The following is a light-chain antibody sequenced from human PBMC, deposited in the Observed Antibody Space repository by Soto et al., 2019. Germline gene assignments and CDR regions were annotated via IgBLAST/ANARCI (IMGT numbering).Light chain of an antibody. V-gene: IGKV1-39*01. J-gene: IGKJ1*01. CDR1: QSISSY. CDR2: AAS. CDR3: QQSYSTLRT. Sequence: DIQMTQSPSSLSASVGDRVTITCRASQSISSYLNWYQQKPGKDPKLLIYAASSLQSGGPSRFSGSGSGTDFTLTISSLQPEDFATYYCQQSYSTLRTLRQGTNVEIK.